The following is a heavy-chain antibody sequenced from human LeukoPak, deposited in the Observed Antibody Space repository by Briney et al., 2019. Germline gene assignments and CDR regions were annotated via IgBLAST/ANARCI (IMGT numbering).Heavy chain of an antibody. V-gene: IGHV3-23*01. CDR3: AKPVAGTGYFDY. CDR1: GFTFSSYA. CDR2: ISGSGGRT. Sequence: GGSLRLSCAVPGFTFSSYAMSWVRQAPGKGLGWVSTISGSGGRTYYADSVKGRFTISRDNSKNTLYLQMNSLRAEDTAVYYCAKPVAGTGYFDYWGQGTLVTVSS. J-gene: IGHJ4*02. D-gene: IGHD6-19*01.